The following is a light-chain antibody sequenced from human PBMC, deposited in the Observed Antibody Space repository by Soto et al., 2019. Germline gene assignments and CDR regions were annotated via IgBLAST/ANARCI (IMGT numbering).Light chain of an antibody. J-gene: IGLJ2*01. Sequence: QSALTQPPSASGTPGQRVTISCSGSSSNIGSNYVYWYQQLPGTAPKLLIDSNNQRPSGVPDRFSGSKSGTSASLAISGLRSEDEADYYCAAWDDSRSVVFGGGTKLTVL. V-gene: IGLV1-47*02. CDR3: AAWDDSRSVV. CDR2: SNN. CDR1: SSNIGSNY.